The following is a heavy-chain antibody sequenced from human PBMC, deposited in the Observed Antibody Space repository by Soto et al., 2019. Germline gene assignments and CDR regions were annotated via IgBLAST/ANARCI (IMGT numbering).Heavy chain of an antibody. CDR3: ASDRLRYFDWLPSTYYYYGRDV. CDR1: GGSISSGDYY. V-gene: IGHV4-30-4*01. J-gene: IGHJ6*02. Sequence: SETLSLTCTVSGGSISSGDYYWSWIRQPPGKGLEWIGYIYYSGSTYYNPSLKSRVTISVDTSKNQFSLKLSSVTAADTAVYYCASDRLRYFDWLPSTYYYYGRDVGGQGTTVTVSS. CDR2: IYYSGST. D-gene: IGHD3-9*01.